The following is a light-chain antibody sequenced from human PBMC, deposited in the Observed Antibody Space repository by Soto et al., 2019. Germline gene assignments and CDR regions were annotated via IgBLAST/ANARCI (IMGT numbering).Light chain of an antibody. CDR3: QQYGTSPSWA. CDR1: QSVSSNY. V-gene: IGKV3-20*01. J-gene: IGKJ1*01. CDR2: GAS. Sequence: EIVLTQSPGTLSLSPGERATLSCRASQSVSSNYLAWYQQKPGQAPRLLTYGASSRASGIPDRFGGGGSGTDFTLTISRLEPEDFAVYYCQQYGTSPSWAFGQGTKVEIK.